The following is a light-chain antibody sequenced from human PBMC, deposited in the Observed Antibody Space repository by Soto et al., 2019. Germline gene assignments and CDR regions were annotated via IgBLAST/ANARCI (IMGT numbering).Light chain of an antibody. CDR2: DIF. CDR1: QSVGSD. J-gene: IGKJ4*01. CDR3: QQYNSWPLT. V-gene: IGKV3D-15*01. Sequence: DIVMARSPATLSLSLGRRASRSSRAIQSVGSDLAWYQQKPGQAPRLVIYDIFTRATGVPTRISGSGSGTEFTLTISSLQSEEFAVYYCQQYNSWPLTFGGGTKVDIK.